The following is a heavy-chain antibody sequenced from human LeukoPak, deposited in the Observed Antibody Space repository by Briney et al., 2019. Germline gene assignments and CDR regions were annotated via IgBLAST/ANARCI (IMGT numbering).Heavy chain of an antibody. V-gene: IGHV1-3*01. Sequence: GASVKVSCKASGYTFTSYAMHWVRQAPGQRLEWMGWINAGSGNTKYSQKFQGRVTITRDTSASTAYMELRSLRSDDTAVYYCARSLGEYYFDYWGQGTLVTVSS. CDR2: INAGSGNT. J-gene: IGHJ4*02. CDR3: ARSLGEYYFDY. CDR1: GYTFTSYA.